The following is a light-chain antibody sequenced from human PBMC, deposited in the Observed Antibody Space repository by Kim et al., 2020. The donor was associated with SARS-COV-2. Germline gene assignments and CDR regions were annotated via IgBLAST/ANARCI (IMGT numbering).Light chain of an antibody. CDR3: NSRDSNNNVV. Sequence: SSELTQDPAVSVALGQTVRITCQGDSLRSYYATWYQQKPGQAPILVIYGKNNRPSGIPDRFSGSSSWNTASLTITGTQAGDEADYYCNSRDSNNNVVFGG. CDR1: SLRSYY. J-gene: IGLJ2*01. V-gene: IGLV3-19*01. CDR2: GKN.